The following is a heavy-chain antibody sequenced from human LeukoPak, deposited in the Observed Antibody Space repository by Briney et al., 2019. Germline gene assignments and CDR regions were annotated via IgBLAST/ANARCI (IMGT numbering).Heavy chain of an antibody. D-gene: IGHD1-14*01. J-gene: IGHJ4*02. CDR2: VSTGSNYI. CDR1: GFTFSSYS. Sequence: GGSLRLSCTASGFTFSSYSLNWVRQAPGKGLEWVSSVSTGSNYIYYADSVKGRFTISRDNDKNSLYLQMNSLRAEDTAVYYCARDRKGVFDYWGQGTLVTVSS. CDR3: ARDRKGVFDY. V-gene: IGHV3-21*01.